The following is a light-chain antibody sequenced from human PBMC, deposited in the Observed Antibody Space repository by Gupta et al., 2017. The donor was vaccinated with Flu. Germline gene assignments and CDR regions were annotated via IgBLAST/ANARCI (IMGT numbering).Light chain of an antibody. V-gene: IGLV2-14*01. CDR3: SSFTSTTTLEV. CDR2: EVS. J-gene: IGLJ3*02. Sequence: QSALAQPASVSGSPGQSITISCTGTSSDVGGYNYVYWYQHHPGKAPKLIIYEVSGRPSGVSIRFSGSKSGNTASLTISGLQAEDEADYYCSSFTSTTTLEVFGGGTKLTVL. CDR1: SSDVGGYNY.